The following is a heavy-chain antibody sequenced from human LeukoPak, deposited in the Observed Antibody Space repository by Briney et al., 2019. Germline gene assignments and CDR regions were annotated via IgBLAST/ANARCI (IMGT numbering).Heavy chain of an antibody. D-gene: IGHD1-26*01. CDR2: IKGDGSST. CDR1: GFPFTRHG. J-gene: IGHJ4*02. CDR3: VRDGVGAPPFDY. Sequence: GGSLRLSCVSSGFPFTRHGMHWVRQAPGKGLVWVSRIKGDGSSTSYADSVKGRFTISRDNAKNTPFLQMNSLRAEDTAVYYCVRDGVGAPPFDYWGQGALVTVSS. V-gene: IGHV3-74*01.